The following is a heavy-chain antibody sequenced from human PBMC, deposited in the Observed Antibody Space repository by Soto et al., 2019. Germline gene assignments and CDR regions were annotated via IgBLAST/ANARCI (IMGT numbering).Heavy chain of an antibody. CDR1: GGSFSGYY. D-gene: IGHD5-12*01. J-gene: IGHJ4*02. V-gene: IGHV4-34*01. Sequence: QVQLQQWGAGLLKPSETLSLTCAVYGGSFSGYYWSWIRQPPGKGLEWIGEINHSGSTNYNPSLKSRVTISVDTSKTPFSLKLSSVTAAVTAVYCCARGPLPTMRREAKNEFDYWGQGTLVTVSS. CDR3: ARGPLPTMRREAKNEFDY. CDR2: INHSGST.